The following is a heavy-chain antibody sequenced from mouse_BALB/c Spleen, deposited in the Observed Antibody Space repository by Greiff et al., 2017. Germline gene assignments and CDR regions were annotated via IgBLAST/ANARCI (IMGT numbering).Heavy chain of an antibody. Sequence: EVKLVESGGGLVKPGGSLKLSCAASGFTFSSYAMSWVRQTPEKRLEWVASISSGGSTYYPDSVKGRFTISRDNARNILYLQMSSLRSEDTAMYYCARGLGLRLSYYFDYWGQGTTLTVSS. CDR2: ISSGGST. CDR1: GFTFSSYA. J-gene: IGHJ2*01. D-gene: IGHD2-4*01. CDR3: ARGLGLRLSYYFDY. V-gene: IGHV5-6-5*01.